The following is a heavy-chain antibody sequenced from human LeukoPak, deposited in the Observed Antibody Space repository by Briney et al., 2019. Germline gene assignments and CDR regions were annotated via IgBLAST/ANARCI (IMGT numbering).Heavy chain of an antibody. CDR2: IYPGDSDT. CDR1: GYSFTSYW. J-gene: IGHJ3*02. Sequence: KHGESLKISCKGSGYSFTSYWIGWVRQMPGKGLEWMGIIYPGDSDTRNSPSFQGQVTISADKSISTPYLQWSSLKASDTAMYYCATTSQYCSGGSCYFDGFDIWGQGTMVTVSS. D-gene: IGHD2-15*01. V-gene: IGHV5-51*01. CDR3: ATTSQYCSGGSCYFDGFDI.